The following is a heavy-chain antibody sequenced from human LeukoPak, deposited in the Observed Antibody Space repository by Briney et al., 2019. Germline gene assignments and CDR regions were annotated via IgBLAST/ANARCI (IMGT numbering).Heavy chain of an antibody. Sequence: GESLKISCKGSGYSFTSYWIGWVRQMPGKGLEWMGIIYPGDSDTRYSPSFQGQVTISADKSINTAYLQWSSLKASDTAMYYCARISRGYYDFWSGSEFYFDYWGQGTLVTVSS. CDR1: GYSFTSYW. J-gene: IGHJ4*02. D-gene: IGHD3-3*01. CDR3: ARISRGYYDFWSGSEFYFDY. V-gene: IGHV5-51*01. CDR2: IYPGDSDT.